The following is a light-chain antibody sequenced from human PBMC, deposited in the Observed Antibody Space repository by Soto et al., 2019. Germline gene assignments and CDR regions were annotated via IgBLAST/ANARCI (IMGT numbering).Light chain of an antibody. Sequence: EIVLTQSPCTLSLSPGEIATLCCRASQSVSSKLAWYQQKPGQAPRLLISGASSRATGIPGRFSGSGSGTDFTLTISRLEPEDFALYYCQHYGASPITFGQGTRLEIK. CDR1: QSVSSK. CDR3: QHYGASPIT. V-gene: IGKV3-20*01. CDR2: GAS. J-gene: IGKJ5*01.